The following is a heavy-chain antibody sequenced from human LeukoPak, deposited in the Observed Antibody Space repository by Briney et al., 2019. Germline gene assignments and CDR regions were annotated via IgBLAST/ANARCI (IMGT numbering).Heavy chain of an antibody. CDR1: GFTFSSYA. Sequence: GGSLRLSCAASGFTFSSYAMHWVRQAPGKGLEWVAVISSDGSHKYYADSVKGRFTISRDNSKNTLYLQMNSLRAEDTAVYYCARGPYYDFWSGYYPPNWFDPWGQGTLVTVSS. CDR3: ARGPYYDFWSGYYPPNWFDP. V-gene: IGHV3-30*04. J-gene: IGHJ5*02. D-gene: IGHD3-3*01. CDR2: ISSDGSHK.